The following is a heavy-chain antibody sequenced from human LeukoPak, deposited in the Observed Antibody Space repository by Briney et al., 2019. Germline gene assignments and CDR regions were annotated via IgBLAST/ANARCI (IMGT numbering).Heavy chain of an antibody. V-gene: IGHV4-34*01. CDR3: EGAPRFDYYYYYMDV. CDR2: INHSGST. D-gene: IGHD3-16*01. J-gene: IGHJ6*03. CDR1: GGSFSGCY. Sequence: SETLSLTCAVYGGSFSGCYWSWIRQPPGKGLGWIGEINHSGSTNYNPSLKSRVTISVDTSKNQFSLKLSSVTAADTAVYYCEGAPRFDYYYYYMDVWGKGTTVTISS.